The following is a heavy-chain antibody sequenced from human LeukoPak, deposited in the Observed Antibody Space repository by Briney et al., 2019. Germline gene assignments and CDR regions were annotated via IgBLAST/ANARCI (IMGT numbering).Heavy chain of an antibody. Sequence: PGGSLRLSCAASGFTFSSYGMHWVRQAPGKGLEWVAIISHDGTNKYYADSVKGRFTVSRDNSKNTLYLQMNSLRGEDTAVYYCAKAPWGTTVAANYWGQGALVTVSS. CDR2: ISHDGTNK. CDR3: AKAPWGTTVAANY. J-gene: IGHJ4*02. CDR1: GFTFSSYG. D-gene: IGHD6-19*01. V-gene: IGHV3-30*18.